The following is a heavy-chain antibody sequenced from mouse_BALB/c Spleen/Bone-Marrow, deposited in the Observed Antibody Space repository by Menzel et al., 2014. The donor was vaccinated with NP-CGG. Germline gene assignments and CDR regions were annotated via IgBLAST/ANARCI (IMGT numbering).Heavy chain of an antibody. CDR1: GYTSTSYN. CDR2: IYPGNGGT. V-gene: IGHV1-12*01. Sequence: QVQLKQSGAELVRSGASVKMSCKASGYTSTSYNMHWVKQTPGQGLEWIGYIYPGNGGTNYNQKFKGKATLTADTSSSTTYMQISSLTSEDSAVYFCARTHPRYWYFDVWGAGTTVTVSS. J-gene: IGHJ1*01. CDR3: ARTHPRYWYFDV.